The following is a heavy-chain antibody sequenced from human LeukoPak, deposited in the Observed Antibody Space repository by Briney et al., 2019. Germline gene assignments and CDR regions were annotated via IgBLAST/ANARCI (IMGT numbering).Heavy chain of an antibody. J-gene: IGHJ3*02. CDR1: GFTFSSYG. CDR2: IRYDGSNK. D-gene: IGHD3-10*01. V-gene: IGHV3-30*02. CDR3: AKGWAVQGSYDVFDI. Sequence: GGSLRLSCAASGFTFSSYGVHWVRQAPGKGLEWVAFIRYDGSNKYYADSVKGRFTISRDNSKNTLYLQMNSLRAEDTAVYYCAKGWAVQGSYDVFDIWGQGTMVTVSS.